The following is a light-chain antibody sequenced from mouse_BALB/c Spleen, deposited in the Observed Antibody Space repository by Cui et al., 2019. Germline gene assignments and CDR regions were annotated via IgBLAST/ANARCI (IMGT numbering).Light chain of an antibody. CDR2: RTS. Sequence: EIVLTQSPAITAASLGQKVTITCSASSSVSYMHWYQQKSGTSPKPWIYRTSKLASGVPSRFSGSGSGTFYSLTISSMEAEDAAIYYCQQWNYPLWTFGGGTKLEIK. CDR3: QQWNYPLWT. J-gene: IGKJ1*01. CDR1: SSVSY. V-gene: IGKV4-86*01.